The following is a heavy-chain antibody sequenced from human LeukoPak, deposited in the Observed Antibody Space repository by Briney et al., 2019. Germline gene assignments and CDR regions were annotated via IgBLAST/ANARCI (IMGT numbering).Heavy chain of an antibody. V-gene: IGHV3-64*01. J-gene: IGHJ4*02. Sequence: GGSLRLSCAASGFTFSNHAMHWVRQAPGKGLEYVSVINSNGNTTFYANSVKGRFTISRGNSKNTLYLQMGSLGADDMGVYYCARALYTGNNLLFDCWGQGTQVTVSS. CDR2: INSNGNTT. D-gene: IGHD1-26*01. CDR3: ARALYTGNNLLFDC. CDR1: GFTFSNHA.